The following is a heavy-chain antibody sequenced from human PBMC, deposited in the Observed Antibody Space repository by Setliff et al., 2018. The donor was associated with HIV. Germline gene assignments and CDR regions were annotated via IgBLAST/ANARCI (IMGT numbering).Heavy chain of an antibody. CDR1: GGSINNDIYF. CDR3: ARWVYNSAWSLDY. Sequence: SETLSLTCTVSGGSINNDIYFWSWIRQYPGKGLEWIGYIYYSGSTYYNPSLNSRVTISVDTSKNQFSLKLTSVTAADSATYYCARWVYNSAWSLDYWGQGTLVTVSS. V-gene: IGHV4-30-4*08. CDR2: IYYSGST. D-gene: IGHD6-19*01. J-gene: IGHJ4*02.